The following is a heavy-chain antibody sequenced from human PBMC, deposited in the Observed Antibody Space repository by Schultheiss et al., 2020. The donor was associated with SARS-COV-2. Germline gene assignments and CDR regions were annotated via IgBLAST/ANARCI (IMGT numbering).Heavy chain of an antibody. J-gene: IGHJ4*02. CDR1: GFTFSSYS. CDR2: ISSSSSYI. D-gene: IGHD4-17*01. V-gene: IGHV3-21*01. Sequence: GGSLRLSCVASGFTFSSYSMNWVRQAPGKGLEWVSSISSSSSYIYYADSVKGRFTISRDNAKNSLYLQMNSLRAEDTAVYYCARDSDYGDYVIDYWGQGTLVTVSS. CDR3: ARDSDYGDYVIDY.